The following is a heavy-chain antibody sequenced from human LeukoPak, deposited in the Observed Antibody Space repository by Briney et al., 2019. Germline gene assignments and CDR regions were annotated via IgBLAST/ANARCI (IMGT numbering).Heavy chain of an antibody. D-gene: IGHD3-22*01. CDR2: MRYDGTNK. Sequence: GGSLSLSCAPSGFIFSSYGVHWVRQAPDKGLEWVAFMRYDGTNKYYADSVKGRFTISRDNSKNTLYLQMNSLRAEDTAVYYCAPREVVSTGPFDYWGQGTLVTVSS. CDR3: APREVVSTGPFDY. V-gene: IGHV3-30*02. CDR1: GFIFSSYG. J-gene: IGHJ4*02.